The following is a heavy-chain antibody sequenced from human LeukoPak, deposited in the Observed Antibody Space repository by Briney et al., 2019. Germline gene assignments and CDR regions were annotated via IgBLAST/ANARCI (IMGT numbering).Heavy chain of an antibody. V-gene: IGHV3-9*01. D-gene: IGHD3-9*01. Sequence: PGGFLRLSCAASGFTFDDYAMHWVRQAPGKGLEWVSGISWNSGSIGYADSVKGRFTISRDNAKNSLYLQMNSLRAEDTALYYCASSNRLRYFDWPADYWGQGTLVTVSS. CDR1: GFTFDDYA. CDR2: ISWNSGSI. J-gene: IGHJ4*02. CDR3: ASSNRLRYFDWPADY.